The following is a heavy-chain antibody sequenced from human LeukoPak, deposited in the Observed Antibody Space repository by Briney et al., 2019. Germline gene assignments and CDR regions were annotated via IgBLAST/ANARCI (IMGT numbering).Heavy chain of an antibody. CDR2: INPNSGGT. Sequence: ASVKVSCKASGYTFTGYYMHWVRQAPGQGLEWMGWINPNSGGTNYAQKFQGRVTMTRDTSISTAYMELSRLRSDGTAVYYCARMYGSGSYTVDYWGQGTLVTVSS. J-gene: IGHJ4*02. CDR1: GYTFTGYY. D-gene: IGHD3-10*01. V-gene: IGHV1-2*02. CDR3: ARMYGSGSYTVDY.